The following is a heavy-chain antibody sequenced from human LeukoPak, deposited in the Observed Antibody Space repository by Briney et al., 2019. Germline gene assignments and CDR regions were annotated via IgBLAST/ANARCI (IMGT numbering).Heavy chain of an antibody. V-gene: IGHV3-21*01. CDR2: ISSSSSYI. D-gene: IGHD6-19*01. J-gene: IGHJ4*02. CDR3: ARERMRGWYDDY. CDR1: GFTFSSYS. Sequence: GGSLRLSCAASGFTFSSYSMNWVRQAPGKGLEWVSSISSSSSYISYADSVKGRFTISRDNAKNSLFLQMNSLRVEDTAVYYCARERMRGWYDDYWGQGTLVTVSS.